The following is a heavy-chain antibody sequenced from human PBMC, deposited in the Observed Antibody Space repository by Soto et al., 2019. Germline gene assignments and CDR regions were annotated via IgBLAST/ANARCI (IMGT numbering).Heavy chain of an antibody. D-gene: IGHD3-10*01. J-gene: IGHJ4*02. Sequence: GSLRLSCAASGFTFPTYSMNWVRQAPGKGLEWVSSISSSSSYIYYADSVKGRFTISRDNAKNSLYLQMNSLRAEDTAVYYCARAQGGFGGGYFDYWGQGTLVTVSS. CDR3: ARAQGGFGGGYFDY. V-gene: IGHV3-21*01. CDR2: ISSSSSYI. CDR1: GFTFPTYS.